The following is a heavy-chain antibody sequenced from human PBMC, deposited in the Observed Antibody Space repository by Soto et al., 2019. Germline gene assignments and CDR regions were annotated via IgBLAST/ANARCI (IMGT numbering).Heavy chain of an antibody. CDR1: GYTFTGYY. CDR2: INPNSGGT. D-gene: IGHD6-13*01. V-gene: IGHV1-2*04. J-gene: IGHJ6*02. CDR3: ARGGIAARGDLYYYGMDV. Sequence: QVQLVQSGAEVKKPGASVKVSCKASGYTFTGYYMHWVRQAPGQGLEWMGWINPNSGGTNYAQKFQGWVTMTRDTSISTAYMELSRLRSDATAVYYCARGGIAARGDLYYYGMDVWGQGTTVTVSS.